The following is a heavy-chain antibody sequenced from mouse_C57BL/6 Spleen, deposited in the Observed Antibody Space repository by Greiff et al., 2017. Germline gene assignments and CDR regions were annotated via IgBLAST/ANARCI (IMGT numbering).Heavy chain of an antibody. CDR2: ISSGSSTI. Sequence: EVMLVESGGGLVKPGGSLKLSCAASGFTFSDYGMHWVRQAPEKGLEWVAYISSGSSTIYYADTVKGRFTIARDNAKNTLFLQMTSLRSEDTAMYYCERPHRAWFAYWGQGTLVTVSA. V-gene: IGHV5-17*01. CDR3: ERPHRAWFAY. CDR1: GFTFSDYG. D-gene: IGHD3-1*01. J-gene: IGHJ3*01.